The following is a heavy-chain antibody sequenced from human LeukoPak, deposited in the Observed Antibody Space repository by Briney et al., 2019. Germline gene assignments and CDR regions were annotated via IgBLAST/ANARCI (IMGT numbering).Heavy chain of an antibody. J-gene: IGHJ4*02. CDR3: ARVDGYSGYAPADYFDY. D-gene: IGHD5-12*01. V-gene: IGHV4-59*01. CDR1: GGSISSYY. CDR2: IHYSGST. Sequence: SETLSLTCTVSGGSISSYYWSWIRQPPEKGLEWIGYIHYSGSTNYNPSLKSRVTMSVDTSKNQFSLKLSSVTAADTAVYYCARVDGYSGYAPADYFDYWGQGTLVTVSS.